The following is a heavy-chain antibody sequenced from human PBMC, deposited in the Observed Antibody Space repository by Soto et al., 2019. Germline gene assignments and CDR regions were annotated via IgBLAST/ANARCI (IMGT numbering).Heavy chain of an antibody. CDR2: IYPGDSDT. Sequence: PGESLKISCKGSGYSFTSYWIGWVRQMPGKGLEWMGIIYPGDSDTRYSPSFQGQVTISAXXXIXXXYXQXXXLXASDTAMYYCARREFNYFDYWGQGTLVTVSS. V-gene: IGHV5-51*01. CDR1: GYSFTSYW. J-gene: IGHJ4*02. CDR3: ARREFNYFDY.